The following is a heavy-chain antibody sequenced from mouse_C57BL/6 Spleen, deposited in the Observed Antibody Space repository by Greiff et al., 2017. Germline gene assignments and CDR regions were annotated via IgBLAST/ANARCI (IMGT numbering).Heavy chain of an antibody. V-gene: IGHV1-63*01. D-gene: IGHD2-5*01. J-gene: IGHJ2*01. CDR2: IYPGGGYT. CDR3: ARSHYSNYPFDY. Sequence: RPGHGLEGIGDIYPGGGYTNYNEKFKGKATLTADKSSSTAYMQFSSLTSEDSAIYYCARSHYSNYPFDYWGQGTTLTVSS.